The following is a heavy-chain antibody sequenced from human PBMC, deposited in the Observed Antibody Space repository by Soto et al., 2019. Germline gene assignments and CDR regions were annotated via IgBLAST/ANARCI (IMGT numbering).Heavy chain of an antibody. D-gene: IGHD3-10*01. Sequence: QVQLVQSGATMKKPGSSVKVSCQSSGGTFNTYAMNWVRQAPGQGPEWMGDISPMFGAANYAAKVQGRVTITADESTGTSYMQLSSLTSEDTALYFCAREVQVHTPAFVYWGQGTLVTVSS. J-gene: IGHJ4*02. CDR2: ISPMFGAA. CDR3: AREVQVHTPAFVY. V-gene: IGHV1-69*19. CDR1: GGTFNTYA.